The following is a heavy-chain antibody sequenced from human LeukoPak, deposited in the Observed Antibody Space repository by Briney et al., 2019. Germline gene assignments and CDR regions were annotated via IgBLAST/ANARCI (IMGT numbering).Heavy chain of an antibody. V-gene: IGHV3-7*01. D-gene: IGHD3-16*01. CDR1: GFTFNSYW. Sequence: GGSLRLSCEGSGFTFNSYWMNWVRQPPGKGLEWVANINPDGSVRTYVDFVKGRFTSSRDNAKNSLDLQMNSLRAEDTAVYYCVGWGISAIWGQGTTVSVSS. J-gene: IGHJ3*02. CDR3: VGWGISAI. CDR2: INPDGSVR.